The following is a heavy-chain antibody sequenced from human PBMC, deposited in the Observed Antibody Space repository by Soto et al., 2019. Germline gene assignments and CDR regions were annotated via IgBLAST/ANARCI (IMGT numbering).Heavy chain of an antibody. D-gene: IGHD1-26*01. V-gene: IGHV1-69*08. CDR1: ADTFRTYS. J-gene: IGHJ4*02. CDR3: ARDHLGARAGFDS. CDR2: FVPKRGIP. Sequence: QVQLVQSGTAVKKPGSSVKVSCKASADTFRTYSINWVRQSPGQGLEWMGRFVPKRGIPNYSQNFRGKITIPADKFTNTAYMELESLKFDDTAVYYCARDHLGARAGFDSWGQGSLVIVSS.